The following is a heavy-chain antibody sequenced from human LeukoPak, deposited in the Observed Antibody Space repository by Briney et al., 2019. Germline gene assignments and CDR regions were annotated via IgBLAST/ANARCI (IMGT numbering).Heavy chain of an antibody. CDR2: IRYDGSKI. V-gene: IGHV3-30*02. CDR1: GFTFRNYA. D-gene: IGHD2-2*02. CDR3: AKDYQLPYGGFDQ. J-gene: IGHJ4*02. Sequence: GGPLRLSCAASGFTFRNYAMHWVRQAPGKGLEWVAFIRYDGSKICYADSVKGRFTISRDNSKDTLYLQMSSLRPEDTAVYYCAKDYQLPYGGFDQWGQGALVTVPS.